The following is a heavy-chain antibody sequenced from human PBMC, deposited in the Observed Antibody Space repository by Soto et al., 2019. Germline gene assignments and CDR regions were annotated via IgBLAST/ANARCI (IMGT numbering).Heavy chain of an antibody. V-gene: IGHV3-21*01. Sequence: GGSLRLSCAASGFRFSTYSMNWVRQAPGKGLEWVASISTTNSYIYYADSVRGRFTISRDNAKNSLFLQMNSLRAEDTAVYYCTRDPVPDSSGYFPFDYWGQGT. J-gene: IGHJ4*02. CDR2: ISTTNSYI. CDR1: GFRFSTYS. CDR3: TRDPVPDSSGYFPFDY. D-gene: IGHD3-22*01.